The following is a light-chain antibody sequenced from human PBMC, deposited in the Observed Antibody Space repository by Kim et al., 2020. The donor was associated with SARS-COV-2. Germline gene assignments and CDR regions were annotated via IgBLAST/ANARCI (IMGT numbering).Light chain of an antibody. Sequence: EIVLTQSPGTLSLSPGERATLSCRASQSVSNNFLAWYQQKPGQSPRLLIYGASSRVTGLSDRFSGSGSGTDFPLTISRLATEDFAVYYCQQYGNSPRYTFGQGTRLEI. CDR3: QQYGNSPRYT. V-gene: IGKV3-20*01. CDR1: QSVSNNF. J-gene: IGKJ2*01. CDR2: GAS.